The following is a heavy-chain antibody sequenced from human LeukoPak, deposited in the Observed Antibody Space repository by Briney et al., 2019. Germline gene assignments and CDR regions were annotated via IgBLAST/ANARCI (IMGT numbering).Heavy chain of an antibody. CDR3: ARHFSQGYYYYMDV. D-gene: IGHD3-3*02. Sequence: SETLSLTCTVSDGSISSYYWSWIRQPPGKGLEWIGYIYTSGSTNYNPSLKSRVTISVDTSKNQFSLKLSSVTAADTAVYYCARHFSQGYYYYMDVWGKGTTVTVSS. V-gene: IGHV4-4*09. J-gene: IGHJ6*03. CDR2: IYTSGST. CDR1: DGSISSYY.